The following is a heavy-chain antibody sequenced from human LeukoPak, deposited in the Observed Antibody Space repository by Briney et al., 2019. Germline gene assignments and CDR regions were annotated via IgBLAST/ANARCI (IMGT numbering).Heavy chain of an antibody. CDR2: ISSSSSYI. CDR1: RFTFSSYS. CDR3: TRHEAPGPTTLFDC. D-gene: IGHD1-26*01. V-gene: IGHV3-21*04. Sequence: GGSLRLSCAASRFTFSSYSMNWVRQAPGEGLEWVSSISSSSSYIYYADSVKGRFTISRDNAKTSLYLQMNSLKAEDTAMYYCTRHEAPGPTTLFDCWGQGTLVTVSS. J-gene: IGHJ4*02.